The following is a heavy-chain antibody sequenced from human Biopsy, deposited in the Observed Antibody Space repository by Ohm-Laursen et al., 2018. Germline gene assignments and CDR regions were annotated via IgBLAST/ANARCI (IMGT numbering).Heavy chain of an antibody. CDR3: ARDGGVSYFGLDV. Sequence: GSLRLSCAASGFTFDDYTMHWVRQIPGKGLEWVSLISWDGSHTYYADSVRGRFTISRDNAKNCLYLQMNSLRTQDTALYYCARDGGVSYFGLDVWGLGTTATVSS. V-gene: IGHV3-43*01. D-gene: IGHD3-16*01. CDR2: ISWDGSHT. J-gene: IGHJ6*02. CDR1: GFTFDDYT.